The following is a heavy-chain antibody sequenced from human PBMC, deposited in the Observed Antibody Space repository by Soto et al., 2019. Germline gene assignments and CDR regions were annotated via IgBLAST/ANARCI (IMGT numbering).Heavy chain of an antibody. Sequence: VQLVESGGGLVKPGGSLRLSCAASGLTFSDSYLNWIRHAPGKGLEWVAYISSTGSSIFYAGSVKGRFTISRDNAKNSLYLQMNSLRAEDTAMYYCARVRFGEWGYAMDVWGQGTTVTVSS. CDR3: ARVRFGEWGYAMDV. J-gene: IGHJ6*02. CDR1: GLTFSDSY. V-gene: IGHV3-11*01. D-gene: IGHD3-10*01. CDR2: ISSTGSSI.